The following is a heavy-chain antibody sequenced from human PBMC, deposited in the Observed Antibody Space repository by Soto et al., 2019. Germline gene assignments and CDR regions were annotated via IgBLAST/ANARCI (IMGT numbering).Heavy chain of an antibody. CDR3: AREGIANSYGYWPFDY. J-gene: IGHJ4*02. V-gene: IGHV1-69*13. Sequence: SVKVSCKASGGTFSSYAISWVRQAPGQGLEWMGGIIPIFGTANYAQKFQGRVTITADESTSTVYMELSSLRSEGTAVYYCAREGIANSYGYWPFDYWGQGTLVTVSS. CDR1: GGTFSSYA. CDR2: IIPIFGTA. D-gene: IGHD5-18*01.